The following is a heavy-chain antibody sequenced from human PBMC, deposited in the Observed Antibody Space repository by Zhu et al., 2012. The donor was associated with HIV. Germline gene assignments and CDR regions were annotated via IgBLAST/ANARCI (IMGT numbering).Heavy chain of an antibody. CDR3: ARHLRLYDSSGYYAYYFNY. Sequence: QVQLQESGPGLVKPSETLSLTCTVSGGSISSNNYYWGWIRQPPGKGLEWIGSIYYSGSTHYNPSLKSRVTTSLNTSKNQFSLKLSSVTAADTAVYYCARHLRLYDSSGYYAYYFNYWGQGTLVTVS. CDR1: GGSISSNNYY. V-gene: IGHV4-39*07. D-gene: IGHD3-22*01. CDR2: IYYSGST. J-gene: IGHJ4*02.